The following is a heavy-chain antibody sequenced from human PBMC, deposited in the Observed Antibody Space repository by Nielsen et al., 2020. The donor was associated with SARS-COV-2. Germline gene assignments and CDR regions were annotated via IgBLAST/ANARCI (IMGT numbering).Heavy chain of an antibody. D-gene: IGHD3-16*02. CDR2: IIPILGIA. J-gene: IGHJ3*02. Sequence: WVRQAPGQGLEWMGRIIPILGIANYAQKFQGRVTITRDTSASTAYMELSSLRSEDTAVYYCATPRREDRYYDYVWGSYRYTGGAFDIWGQGTMVTVSS. V-gene: IGHV1-69*02. CDR3: ATPRREDRYYDYVWGSYRYTGGAFDI.